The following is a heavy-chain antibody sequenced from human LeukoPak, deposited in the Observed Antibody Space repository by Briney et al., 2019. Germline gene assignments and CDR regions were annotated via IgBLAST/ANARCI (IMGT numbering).Heavy chain of an antibody. J-gene: IGHJ4*02. CDR3: ASTGKVGDTSSLDY. CDR2: IYIGGST. D-gene: IGHD1-26*01. Sequence: GGSLRLSCAASGFTVSSNYMSWVRQAPGKGVEGGSGIYIGGSTYYADSVKGRFTISRDNSKNTLYIQMNSLRAEDTAVYYCASTGKVGDTSSLDYSGQGTLVTVSS. V-gene: IGHV3-53*01. CDR1: GFTVSSNY.